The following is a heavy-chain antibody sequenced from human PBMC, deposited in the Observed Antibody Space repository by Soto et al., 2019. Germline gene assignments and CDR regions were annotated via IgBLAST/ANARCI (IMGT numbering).Heavy chain of an antibody. CDR1: GFTFSSYA. V-gene: IGHV3-48*02. Sequence: PXGSLRLSCAASGFTFSSYAMSWVRQAPGKGLEWISYISTTSSTIYYTDSVEGRFTISRDDAKNSLYLQMNSLRDEDTAVYYCARDLDYYGSGSPDAFDIWGKGTMVTVS. CDR3: ARDLDYYGSGSPDAFDI. D-gene: IGHD3-10*01. J-gene: IGHJ3*02. CDR2: ISTTSSTI.